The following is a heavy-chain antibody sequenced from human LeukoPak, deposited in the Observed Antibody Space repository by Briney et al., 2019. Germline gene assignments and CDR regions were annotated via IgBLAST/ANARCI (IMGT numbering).Heavy chain of an antibody. CDR3: ARSVSTLDWFDP. CDR1: GGSISSYY. D-gene: IGHD2-8*01. V-gene: IGHV4-59*08. J-gene: IGHJ5*02. CDR2: IYYSGST. Sequence: SQTLSLTCAVSGGSISSYYWSWIRQPPGKGLEWIGYIYYSGSTNYNPSLKSRVTISVDTSKNQFSLKLSSVTAADTAVYYCARSVSTLDWFDPWGQGTLVTVSS.